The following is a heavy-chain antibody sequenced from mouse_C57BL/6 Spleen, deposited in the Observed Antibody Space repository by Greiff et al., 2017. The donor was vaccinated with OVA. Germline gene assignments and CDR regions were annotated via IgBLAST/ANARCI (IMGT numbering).Heavy chain of an antibody. Sequence: EVHLVESGGGLVQPGGSLSLSCAASGFTFTDYYMSWVRQPPGKALEWLGFIRNKANGYTTEYSASVKGRFTISRDNSQSILYLQMNALRAEDSATYYCARYIRYYDYDDWYFDVWGTGTTVTVSS. V-gene: IGHV7-3*01. CDR3: ARYIRYYDYDDWYFDV. J-gene: IGHJ1*03. CDR1: GFTFTDYY. CDR2: IRNKANGYTT. D-gene: IGHD2-4*01.